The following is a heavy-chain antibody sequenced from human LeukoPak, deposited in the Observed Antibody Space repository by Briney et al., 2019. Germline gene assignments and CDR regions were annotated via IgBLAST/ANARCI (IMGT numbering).Heavy chain of an antibody. V-gene: IGHV3-74*01. CDR3: AKDGELGYCSGGSCQDYFDY. CDR2: INSDGSST. Sequence: GGSLRLSCAASGFTFSSYWMHWVRQAPGKGLVWVSRINSDGSSTSYADSVKGRFTISRDNSQNTLFLQMTSLRPEDTAVYYCAKDGELGYCSGGSCQDYFDYWGQGILVTVSS. J-gene: IGHJ4*02. D-gene: IGHD2-15*01. CDR1: GFTFSSYW.